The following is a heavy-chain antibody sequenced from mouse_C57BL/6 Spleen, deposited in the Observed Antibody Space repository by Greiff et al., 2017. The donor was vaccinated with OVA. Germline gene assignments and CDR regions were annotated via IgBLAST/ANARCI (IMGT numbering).Heavy chain of an antibody. CDR2: IHPNSGST. D-gene: IGHD2-2*01. CDR3: ARSRSTMVTTSGWFAY. V-gene: IGHV1-64*01. J-gene: IGHJ3*01. CDR1: GYTFTSYW. Sequence: QVQLQQPGAELVKPGASVKLSCKASGYTFTSYWMHWVKQRPGQGLEWIGMIHPNSGSTNYNEKFKSKATLTVDKSSSTAYMQLSSLTSEDSAVYYCARSRSTMVTTSGWFAYWGQGTLVTVSA.